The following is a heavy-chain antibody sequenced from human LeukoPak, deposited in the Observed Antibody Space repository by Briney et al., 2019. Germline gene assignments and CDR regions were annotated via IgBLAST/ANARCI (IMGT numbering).Heavy chain of an antibody. J-gene: IGHJ4*02. D-gene: IGHD4-11*01. CDR1: GFTFSSYA. V-gene: IGHV3-66*02. Sequence: GGSLRLSCAASGFTFSSYAMSWVRQAPGKGLEWVSVIYSGGSTYYADSVKGRFTISRDNSKNTLYLQMNSLRAEDKAVYYCARMSTVATYFDYWGQGTLVTVSS. CDR3: ARMSTVATYFDY. CDR2: IYSGGST.